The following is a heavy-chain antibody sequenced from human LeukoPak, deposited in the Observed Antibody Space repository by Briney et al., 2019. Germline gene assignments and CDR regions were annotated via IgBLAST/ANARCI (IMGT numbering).Heavy chain of an antibody. D-gene: IGHD2-15*01. J-gene: IGHJ3*02. V-gene: IGHV3-9*01. CDR1: GFTFDDYA. Sequence: GGSLRLSCAASGFTFDDYAMHWARQAPGKGLEWVSGINWNSDSIGYADSVKGRFTISRDNSKNTLYLQMNSLRAEDTAVYYCARDRGYGAFDIWGQGTMVTVSS. CDR3: ARDRGYGAFDI. CDR2: INWNSDSI.